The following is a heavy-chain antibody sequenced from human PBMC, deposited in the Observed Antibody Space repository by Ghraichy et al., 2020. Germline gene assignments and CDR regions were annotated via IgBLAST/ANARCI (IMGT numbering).Heavy chain of an antibody. D-gene: IGHD2-2*01. Sequence: GGSLRLSCVGSGFTFSGYGMNWVRQSPGKGLEWVSHISSSGRHIFYADSVKGRFTISRDNAKNSLSLQMNSLRDEDTAVYYCAKGYQLNSWGHGTLVTVAS. V-gene: IGHV3-48*02. CDR2: ISSSGRHI. CDR3: AKGYQLNS. CDR1: GFTFSGYG. J-gene: IGHJ4*01.